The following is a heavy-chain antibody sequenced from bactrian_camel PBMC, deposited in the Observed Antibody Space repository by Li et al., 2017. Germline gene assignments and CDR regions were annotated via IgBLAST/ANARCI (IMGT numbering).Heavy chain of an antibody. D-gene: IGHD2*01. CDR3: AAEIYSGAYYQYAY. Sequence: HVQLVESGGGSVQSGGSLRPSCTASGYNHSPYCMGWFRQATGKEREAVAAIVRGSHTDYHAAVKGRFTISQDTPKNTVYLQMNSLKPEDTAMYYCAAEIYSGAYYQYAYWSQGTQVTVS. J-gene: IGHJ4*01. V-gene: IGHV3S53*01. CDR2: IVRGSHT. CDR1: GYNHSPYC.